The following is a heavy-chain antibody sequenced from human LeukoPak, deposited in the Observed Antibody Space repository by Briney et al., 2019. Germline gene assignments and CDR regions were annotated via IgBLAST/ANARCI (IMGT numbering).Heavy chain of an antibody. CDR1: GGSISNYY. J-gene: IGHJ4*02. CDR3: ATLRRTETMEY. D-gene: IGHD2/OR15-2a*01. V-gene: IGHV4-59*01. Sequence: PSETLSLTCSISGGSISNYYWTWVRQSPGKGLEWLGYIYYSGSTNYNPSLKSRVTLSIDTSKNQFSLKLSSVTAADTVLYYCATLRRTETMEYWGRGALVTVSS. CDR2: IYYSGST.